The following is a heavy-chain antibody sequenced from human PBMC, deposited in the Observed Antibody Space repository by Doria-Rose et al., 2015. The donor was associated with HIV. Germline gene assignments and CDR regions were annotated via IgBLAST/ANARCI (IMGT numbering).Heavy chain of an antibody. V-gene: IGHV2-26*01. CDR3: ARIKSSRWYHKYYFDF. D-gene: IGHD6-13*01. Sequence: QVTLKESGPVLVKPTETLTLTCTVSGVSLSSPGMGVSWIRQPPGKALEWLANNFSDDERSYKISLKSRLTISRGTSKSQVVLTMTDMDPVDTATYYCARIKSSRWYHKYYFDFWGQGTLVIVSA. CDR1: GVSLSSPGMG. CDR2: NFSDDER. J-gene: IGHJ4*02.